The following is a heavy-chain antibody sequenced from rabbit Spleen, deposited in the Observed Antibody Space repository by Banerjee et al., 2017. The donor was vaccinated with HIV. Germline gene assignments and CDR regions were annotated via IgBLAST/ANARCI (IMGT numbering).Heavy chain of an antibody. J-gene: IGHJ6*01. CDR2: INVATGKP. CDR1: GFSFGDRDV. D-gene: IGHD1-1*01. CDR3: ARDLVGVIGCNFYL. V-gene: IGHV1S45*01. Sequence: QEQLVESGGGLVQPEGSLTLNCTASGFSFGDRDVMCWVRQAPGKGLEWIACINVATGKPVYATWAKGRFTISRTSSTTVTLRMTSLTAADTATYFCARDLVGVIGCNFYLWGPGTLVTVS.